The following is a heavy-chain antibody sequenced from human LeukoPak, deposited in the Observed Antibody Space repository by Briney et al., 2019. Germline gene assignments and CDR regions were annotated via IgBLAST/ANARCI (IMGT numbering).Heavy chain of an antibody. CDR2: IWYDGSNK. J-gene: IGHJ6*02. D-gene: IGHD6-6*01. CDR1: GFTFSSYG. V-gene: IGHV3-33*01. CDR3: ARDPSTYYYYRMDV. Sequence: PGGSLRLSCAASGFTFSSYGMHWVRQAPGKGLEWVAVIWYDGSNKYYADSVKGRFTISRDNSKKTLYLQMNSLRAEDTAVYYCARDPSTYYYYRMDVWGQGTTVTVSS.